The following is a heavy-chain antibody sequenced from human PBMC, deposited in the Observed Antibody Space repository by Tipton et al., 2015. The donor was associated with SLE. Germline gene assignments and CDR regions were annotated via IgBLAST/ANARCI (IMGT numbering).Heavy chain of an antibody. D-gene: IGHD3-10*01. CDR1: GFTFNKYA. CDR2: ISSNGGTT. J-gene: IGHJ4*02. CDR3: ARGVYGVSGGYDY. Sequence: SLRLSCAASGFTFNKYAMHWVRQAPGKGLEYVSAISSNGGTTYHADSVKGRFTISRDNSKSTLYLQMGSLRTEDMAVYYCARGVYGVSGGYDYWGQGTLVTVSS. V-gene: IGHV3-64*02.